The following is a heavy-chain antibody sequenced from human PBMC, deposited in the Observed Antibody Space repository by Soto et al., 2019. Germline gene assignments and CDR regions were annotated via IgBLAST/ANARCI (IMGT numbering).Heavy chain of an antibody. V-gene: IGHV3-30*18. D-gene: IGHD5-12*01. CDR1: GFTFSSYG. J-gene: IGHJ5*02. Sequence: TGGSLRLSCAASGFTFSSYGMHWVRQAPGKGLEWVAVISYDGSNKYYADSVKGRFTISRDNSKNTLYLQMNSLRAEDTAVYYCAKATDIVATIPPYSLPGYNWFDPWGQGTLVTVSS. CDR2: ISYDGSNK. CDR3: AKATDIVATIPPYSLPGYNWFDP.